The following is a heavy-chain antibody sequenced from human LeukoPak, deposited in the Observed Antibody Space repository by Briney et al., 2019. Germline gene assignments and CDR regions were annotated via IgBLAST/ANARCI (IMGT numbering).Heavy chain of an antibody. D-gene: IGHD1-7*01. CDR3: ARVELELRGGFDY. J-gene: IGHJ4*02. CDR1: GFTFSSYG. V-gene: IGHV3-33*01. CDR2: IWYDGSNK. Sequence: GGALRLSCAASGFTFSSYGMHWVRQAPGRVLERVAVIWYDGSNKYYADSVKGRFTISRDNSKNTLYLQMISLRAEDTAVYYCARVELELRGGFDYWGQGTLVTVSS.